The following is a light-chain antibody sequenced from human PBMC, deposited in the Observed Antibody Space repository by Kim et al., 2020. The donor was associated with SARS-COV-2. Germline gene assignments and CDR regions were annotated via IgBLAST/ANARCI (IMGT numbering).Light chain of an antibody. CDR3: MQGIHLPLT. CDR2: KVS. Sequence: PASSSCNSSQSLLHNDGETYLYWYLQKPGQSPQLLIYKVSSRVSGVPDRFSGSGSGTDFTLKISRVEAEDVGVYYCMQGIHLPLTFGGGTKVDIK. J-gene: IGKJ4*01. V-gene: IGKV2-29*02. CDR1: QSLLHNDGETY.